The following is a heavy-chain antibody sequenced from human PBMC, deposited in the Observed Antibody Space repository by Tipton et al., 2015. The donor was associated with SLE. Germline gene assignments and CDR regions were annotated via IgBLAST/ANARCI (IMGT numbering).Heavy chain of an antibody. CDR2: IYHSGST. J-gene: IGHJ3*02. CDR3: AREPPRPDAFDI. Sequence: TLSLTCAVYGGSFSGYYWSWIRQPPGKRLEWIGSIYHSGSTYYNPSLKSRVTISVDTSKNQFSLKLSSVTAADTAVYYCAREPPRPDAFDIWGQGTMVTVSS. V-gene: IGHV4-34*01. CDR1: GGSFSGYY.